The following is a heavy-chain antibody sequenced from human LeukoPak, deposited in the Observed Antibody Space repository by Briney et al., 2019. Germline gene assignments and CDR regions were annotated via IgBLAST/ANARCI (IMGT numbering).Heavy chain of an antibody. V-gene: IGHV1-18*01. J-gene: IGHJ6*02. CDR3: AREAAAGTYYYYYGMDV. D-gene: IGHD6-13*01. CDR1: GYTFTSYG. Sequence: ASVKVSCKASGYTFTSYGISWVRQAPGQGLEWMGWISAYNGNTNYAQKLQGRVTMTTDTSTSTAYMELRSLRSDDTAVYYCAREAAAGTYYYYYGMDVWGQGTTVTVSS. CDR2: ISAYNGNT.